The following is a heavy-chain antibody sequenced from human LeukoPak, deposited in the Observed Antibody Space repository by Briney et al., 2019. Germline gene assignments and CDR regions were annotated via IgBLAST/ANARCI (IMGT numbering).Heavy chain of an antibody. D-gene: IGHD3-22*01. V-gene: IGHV3-23*01. CDR2: ISGSGGNT. Sequence: PGGSLRLPCAASGYTFSSYAMSWLRQAPGKGLEWVSAISGSGGNTYYADSVKRRLTIPRDNPKNTLYPKNNSESAEDTARYYCAKVVVGVIVRVPFDYGGQGTLVTVYS. J-gene: IGHJ4*02. CDR3: AKVVVGVIVRVPFDY. CDR1: GYTFSSYA.